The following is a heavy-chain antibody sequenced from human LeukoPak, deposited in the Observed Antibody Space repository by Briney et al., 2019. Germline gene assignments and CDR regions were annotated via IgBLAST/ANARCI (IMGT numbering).Heavy chain of an antibody. Sequence: PSETLSLTRTVSGGSISSYSYYWGWIRQPPGKGLEWIGSIYYSGSTYYKSSLKSRVTISVDTSKNQFSLKLSSVTAADTAVYYCARHDSSTWYVDYWGQGILVTASS. V-gene: IGHV4-39*01. CDR1: GGSISSYSYY. CDR2: IYYSGST. CDR3: ARHDSSTWYVDY. D-gene: IGHD6-13*01. J-gene: IGHJ4*02.